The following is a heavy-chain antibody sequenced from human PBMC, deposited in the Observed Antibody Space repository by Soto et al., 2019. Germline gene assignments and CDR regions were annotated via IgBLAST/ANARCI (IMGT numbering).Heavy chain of an antibody. CDR2: IHHSGST. CDR3: ARDRMVRGEGFDP. CDR1: GGSISSSNW. J-gene: IGHJ5*02. Sequence: SETLSLTCAVSGGSISSSNWWNWVRQPPGKGLEWIGEIHHSGSTNYNPSLKSRVTISVDKSKNQFSLKLNSVTAADTAVYYCARDRMVRGEGFDPWGQGTLVTVSS. V-gene: IGHV4-4*02. D-gene: IGHD3-10*01.